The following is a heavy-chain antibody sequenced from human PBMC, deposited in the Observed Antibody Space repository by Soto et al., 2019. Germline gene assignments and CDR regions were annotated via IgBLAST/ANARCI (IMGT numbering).Heavy chain of an antibody. CDR1: GGSISNYY. V-gene: IGHV4-59*06. J-gene: IGHJ6*02. CDR3: ARVAMVRGVPWYYYGMDV. D-gene: IGHD3-10*01. CDR2: IYYSGST. Sequence: SETLSLTCIVSGGSISNYYWSWIRQHPGKGLEWIGYIYYSGSTYYNPSLKSRVTISVDTSKNQFSLKLSSVTAADTAVYYCARVAMVRGVPWYYYGMDVWGQGTTVTVSS.